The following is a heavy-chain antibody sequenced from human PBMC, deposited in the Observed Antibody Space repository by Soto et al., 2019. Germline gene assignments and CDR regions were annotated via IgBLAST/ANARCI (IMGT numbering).Heavy chain of an antibody. Sequence: QVQLVQSGAEVKKPGASVKVSCKASGYTFTSYGISWVRQAPGQGLEWMGWISAYNGNTNYAQKPQGRVTMTPATSTSTAYMEQRSLRSDDTAVYYCARRSDDFWSGYRYYYYYGMDVWGQGTTVTVSS. V-gene: IGHV1-18*01. D-gene: IGHD3-3*01. CDR2: ISAYNGNT. CDR1: GYTFTSYG. CDR3: ARRSDDFWSGYRYYYYYGMDV. J-gene: IGHJ6*02.